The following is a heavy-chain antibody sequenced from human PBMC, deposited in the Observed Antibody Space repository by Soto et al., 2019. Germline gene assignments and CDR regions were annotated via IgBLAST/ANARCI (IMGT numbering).Heavy chain of an antibody. V-gene: IGHV1-8*01. J-gene: IGHJ4*01. CDR3: ARNTWATGDFPY. CDR1: GYTFTSYD. CDR2: MSPNSGKT. Sequence: QVQLVQSGAEVKKPGASVKVSCKASGYTFTSYDINWMRQATGQGLEWLGWMSPNSGKTGYSKKFQGRIIMTRDTSTSTAYMELSSLTNADTAIYYCARNTWATGDFPYWGHGTLITVSS. D-gene: IGHD1-26*01.